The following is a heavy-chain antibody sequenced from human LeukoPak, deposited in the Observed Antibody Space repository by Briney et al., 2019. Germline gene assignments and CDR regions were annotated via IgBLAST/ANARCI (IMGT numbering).Heavy chain of an antibody. V-gene: IGHV3-66*04. CDR2: IYSGGST. D-gene: IGHD4-17*01. CDR3: ARRGYGDYAPFDY. J-gene: IGHJ4*02. Sequence: GGSLRLSCAVSGFTVSSNYMSWVRQAPGKGLEWVSIIYSGGSTYYADSVKGRFTISRDNSKNTLYLQMNCLRAEDTAVYYCARRGYGDYAPFDYWGQGTLVTVSS. CDR1: GFTVSSNY.